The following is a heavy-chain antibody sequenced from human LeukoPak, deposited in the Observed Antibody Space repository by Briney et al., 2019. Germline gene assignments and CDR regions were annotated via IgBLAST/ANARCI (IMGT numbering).Heavy chain of an antibody. Sequence: SGPTLVKPTQTLTLTCTFSGFSLSTHAVLVGWVRQPPGKAPEWLTFIYGNNDKRYSPSLNSRLTITKDTSKNQVVLTMTDMASVDTATYYCIHRTTVTSVDDGGQGTLVTVSS. V-gene: IGHV2-5*01. CDR1: GFSLSTHAVL. CDR2: IYGNNDK. J-gene: IGHJ4*02. CDR3: IHRTTVTSVDD. D-gene: IGHD4-17*01.